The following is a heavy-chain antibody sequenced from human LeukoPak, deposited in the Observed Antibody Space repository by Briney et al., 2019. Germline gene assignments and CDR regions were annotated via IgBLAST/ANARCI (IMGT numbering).Heavy chain of an antibody. V-gene: IGHV1-8*03. Sequence: ASVKVSCKASGYTFTSYDINWVRQATGQGLEWMGWMNPNSGNTGYAQKFQGRVTITRNTSISTAYMELSSLRSEDTAVYYCARDRTGQQLISRKEYHYMDVWGKGTTVTISS. J-gene: IGHJ6*03. CDR1: GYTFTSYD. D-gene: IGHD4-11*01. CDR3: ARDRTGQQLISRKEYHYMDV. CDR2: MNPNSGNT.